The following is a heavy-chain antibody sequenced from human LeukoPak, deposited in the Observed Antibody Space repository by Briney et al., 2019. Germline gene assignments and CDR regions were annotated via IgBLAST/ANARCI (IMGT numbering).Heavy chain of an antibody. J-gene: IGHJ4*02. Sequence: GGSLRLSCAASGFTFSSYSMNWVRQAPGKGLEWVAVISYDGSNKYYADSVKGRFTISRDNSKNTLYLQMNSLRAEDTAVYYCARASSIAAPFDYWGQGTLVTVSS. CDR3: ARASSIAAPFDY. CDR1: GFTFSSYS. V-gene: IGHV3-30*03. D-gene: IGHD6-6*01. CDR2: ISYDGSNK.